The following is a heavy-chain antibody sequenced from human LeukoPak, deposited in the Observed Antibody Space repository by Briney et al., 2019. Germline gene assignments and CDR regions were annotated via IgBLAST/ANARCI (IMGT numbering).Heavy chain of an antibody. J-gene: IGHJ3*02. D-gene: IGHD3-3*01. CDR2: INPDGSEK. Sequence: GGSLRLSCAVSGFSFTYYYMSWVRQAPGKGLEWVANINPDGSEKNYGDSVKGRFNISRDNAKNSLFLQMNSLRVDDTAVFYCVRVGVVTDEAFDIWGQGTLVTVSS. V-gene: IGHV3-7*01. CDR3: VRVGVVTDEAFDI. CDR1: GFSFTYYY.